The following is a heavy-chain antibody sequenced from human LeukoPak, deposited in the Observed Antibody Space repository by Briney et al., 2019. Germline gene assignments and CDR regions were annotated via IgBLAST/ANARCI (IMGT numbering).Heavy chain of an antibody. J-gene: IGHJ4*02. D-gene: IGHD5-18*01. CDR2: INHSGST. Sequence: SQTLSLTCTVSGGSISSGDYYWSWIRQPPGKGLEWIGEINHSGSTNYNPSLKSRVTISVDTSKNHFSLKLSSVTAADTAVYYCARGRRTRGYSYGYLVYFDYWGQGTLVTVSS. CDR1: GGSISSGDYY. V-gene: IGHV4-30-4*08. CDR3: ARGRRTRGYSYGYLVYFDY.